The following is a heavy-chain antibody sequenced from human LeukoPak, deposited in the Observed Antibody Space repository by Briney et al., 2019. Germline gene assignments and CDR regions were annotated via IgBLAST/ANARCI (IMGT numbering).Heavy chain of an antibody. J-gene: IGHJ4*02. CDR2: VSSSSNYI. V-gene: IGHV3-21*04. CDR1: GFTFSSYT. Sequence: PGGSLRLSCVASGFTFSSYTMTWVRQAPGKGLEWLSSVSSSSNYIFYADSVKGRFTVSRDNAENTLYLQMNSLRAEDTAVYYCAKGPEATLDYWGQGTLVTVSS. D-gene: IGHD5-12*01. CDR3: AKGPEATLDY.